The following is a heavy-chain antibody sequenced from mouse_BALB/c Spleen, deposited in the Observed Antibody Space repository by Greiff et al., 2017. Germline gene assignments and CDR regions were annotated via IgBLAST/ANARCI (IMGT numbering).Heavy chain of an antibody. CDR3: ARQGLRLRDDYAMDY. V-gene: IGHV5-6*01. D-gene: IGHD1-2*01. J-gene: IGHJ4*01. CDR2: ISSGGSYT. CDR1: GFTFSSYG. Sequence: EVQRVESGGDLVKPGGSLKLSCAASGFTFSSYGMSWVRQTPDKRLEWVATISSGGSYTYYPDSVKGRFTISRDNAKNTLYLQMSSLKSEDTAMYYCARQGLRLRDDYAMDYGGQGTSVTVSS.